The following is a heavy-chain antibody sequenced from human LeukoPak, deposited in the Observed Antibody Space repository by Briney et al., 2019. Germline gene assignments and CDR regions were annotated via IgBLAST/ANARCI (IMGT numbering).Heavy chain of an antibody. Sequence: ASVKVSCKASGYTFTGYYMHWVRQAPGQGLEWMGRINPNSGGTNYAQKFQGRVTMTRDTSISTAYMELSRLRSDDTAVYYCAREGCSSTSCHTEVADAFDIWGQGTMVTVSS. J-gene: IGHJ3*02. CDR2: INPNSGGT. V-gene: IGHV1-2*06. CDR1: GYTFTGYY. D-gene: IGHD2-2*02. CDR3: AREGCSSTSCHTEVADAFDI.